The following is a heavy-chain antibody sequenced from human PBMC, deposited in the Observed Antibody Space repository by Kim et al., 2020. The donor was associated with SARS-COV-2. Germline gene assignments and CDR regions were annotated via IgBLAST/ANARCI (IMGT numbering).Heavy chain of an antibody. CDR1: GFTFSSYG. V-gene: IGHV3-30*18. CDR2: ISYDGSNK. CDR3: AKSDGGSSSWYIAYYYGMDV. J-gene: IGHJ6*02. Sequence: GGSLRLSCAASGFTFSSYGMHWVRQAPGKGLEWVAVISYDGSNKYYADSVKGRFTISRDNSKNTLYLQMNSLRAEDTAVYYCAKSDGGSSSWYIAYYYGMDVSVQGTTVTVSS. D-gene: IGHD6-13*01.